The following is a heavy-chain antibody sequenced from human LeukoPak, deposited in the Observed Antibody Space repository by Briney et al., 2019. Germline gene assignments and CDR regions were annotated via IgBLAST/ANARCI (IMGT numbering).Heavy chain of an antibody. CDR2: IYYSGST. V-gene: IGHV4-59*01. J-gene: IGHJ6*03. Sequence: SETLSLTCTASGGSISSYYWSWIRQPPGKGLEWIGYIYYSGSTNYNPSLKSRVTISVDTSKNQFSLKLSSATAADTAVYYCARASMDFWSAYYYMDVWGKGTTVTVSS. D-gene: IGHD3-3*01. CDR3: ARASMDFWSAYYYMDV. CDR1: GGSISSYY.